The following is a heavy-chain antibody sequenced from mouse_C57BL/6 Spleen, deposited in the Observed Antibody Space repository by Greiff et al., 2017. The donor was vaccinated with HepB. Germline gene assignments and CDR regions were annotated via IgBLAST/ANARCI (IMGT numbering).Heavy chain of an antibody. CDR2: IYPGDGDT. V-gene: IGHV1-82*01. Sequence: LQESGPELVKPGASVKISCKASGYAFSSSWMNWVKQRPGKGLEWIGRIYPGDGDTNYNGKFKGKATLTADKSSSTAYMQLSSLTSEDSAVYFCARGYDAMDYWGQGTSVTVSS. CDR3: ARGYDAMDY. J-gene: IGHJ4*01. CDR1: GYAFSSSW.